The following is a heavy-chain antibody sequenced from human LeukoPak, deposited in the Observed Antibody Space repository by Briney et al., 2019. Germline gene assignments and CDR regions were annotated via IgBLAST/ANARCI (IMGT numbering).Heavy chain of an antibody. D-gene: IGHD4-11*01. J-gene: IGHJ5*02. V-gene: IGHV5-51*01. CDR3: ARSTDYSNLGFDP. CDR2: IYPGDSDT. CDR1: GYSFSSYW. Sequence: GESLKISCRGSGYSFSSYWIGWVRQMPGKGLEWMGIIYPGDSDTRYSPSFQGQVTISADKSISTAYLQWSSLKASDTAMYYCARSTDYSNLGFDPWGQGTLVTVSS.